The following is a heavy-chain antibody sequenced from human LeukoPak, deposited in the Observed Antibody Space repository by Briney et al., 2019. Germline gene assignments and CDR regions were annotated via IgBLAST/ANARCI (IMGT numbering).Heavy chain of an antibody. CDR1: GFTFSSYG. CDR2: IWYDGSNR. Sequence: GGSLRLSRAASGFTFSSYGMHWVRQAPGKGLEWVSLIWYDGSNRYYADSVKGRFTISRDNSKNTLNLQMNSLRAEDTALYYCARDRAMVVGSNWYYDYWGQGTLVTVSS. CDR3: ARDRAMVVGSNWYYDY. J-gene: IGHJ4*02. D-gene: IGHD5-18*01. V-gene: IGHV3-33*01.